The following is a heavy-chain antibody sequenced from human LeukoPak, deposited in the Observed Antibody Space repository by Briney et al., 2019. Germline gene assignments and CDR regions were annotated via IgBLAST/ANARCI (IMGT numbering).Heavy chain of an antibody. CDR3: AREGRDGYKDP. J-gene: IGHJ5*02. CDR2: IYHSGST. Sequence: SETLSLTCTVSGGSISSSSYYWGWIRQPPGKGLEWIGSIYHSGSTYYNPSLKSRVTISVDTSKNQFSLKLSSVTAADTAVYYCAREGRDGYKDPWGQGTLVTVSS. D-gene: IGHD5-24*01. CDR1: GGSISSSSYY. V-gene: IGHV4-39*07.